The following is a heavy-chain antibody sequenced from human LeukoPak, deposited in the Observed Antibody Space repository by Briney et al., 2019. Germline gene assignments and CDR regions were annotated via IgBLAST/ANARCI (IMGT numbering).Heavy chain of an antibody. CDR2: IHPRGDAT. V-gene: IGHV1-46*01. CDR1: GYTSGYVFTTYP. D-gene: IGHD2-8*01. J-gene: IGHJ5*02. Sequence: ASVKVSCKASGYTSGYVFTTYPIHWVGQAPGQGLEWMGVIHPRGDATIYAQKFQGTVTMTSDSSTTTVYMELSSLKSEDTGLYYCTRKWSSRDWFDPWGQGTLVTVSS. CDR3: TRKWSSRDWFDP.